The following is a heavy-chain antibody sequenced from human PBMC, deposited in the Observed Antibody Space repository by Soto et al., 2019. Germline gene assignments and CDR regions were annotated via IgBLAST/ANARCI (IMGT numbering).Heavy chain of an antibody. CDR1: GYTFTSYA. CDR2: INADNGNT. CDR3: ARELEYSSSPPLDY. Sequence: ASVKVSCKASGYTFTSYAMHWVRQAPGQRLEWMGWINADNGNTKYAQKLQGRVTMTTDTSASTAYMELRSLISDDTAVYYCARELEYSSSPPLDYWGQGTLVTVSS. J-gene: IGHJ4*02. V-gene: IGHV1-3*01. D-gene: IGHD6-6*01.